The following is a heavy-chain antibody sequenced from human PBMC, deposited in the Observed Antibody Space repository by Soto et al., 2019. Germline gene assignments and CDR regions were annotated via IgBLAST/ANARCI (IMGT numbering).Heavy chain of an antibody. V-gene: IGHV3-30*18. Sequence: GGSLRLSCVASGFIVSKKYMSWVRQAPGKGLEWVAVISYDGSNKYYADSVKGRFTISRDNSKNTLYLQMNSLRAEDTAVYYCAKDRRPNYYYGMDVWGQGTTVTVSS. CDR2: ISYDGSNK. J-gene: IGHJ6*02. CDR3: AKDRRPNYYYGMDV. D-gene: IGHD6-25*01. CDR1: GFIVSKKY.